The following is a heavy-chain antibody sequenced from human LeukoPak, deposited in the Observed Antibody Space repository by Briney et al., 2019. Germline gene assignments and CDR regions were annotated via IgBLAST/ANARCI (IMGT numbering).Heavy chain of an antibody. CDR2: INAGNGNT. CDR1: GYTLTELS. CDR3: ARGVPTVPHYYYMDV. D-gene: IGHD4-17*01. V-gene: IGHV1-3*03. Sequence: GASVKVSCKVSGYTLTELSMHWVRQAPGQRLEWMGWINAGNGNTKYSQEFQGRVTITRDTSAGTAYMELSSLRSEDMAVYYCARGVPTVPHYYYMDVWGKGTTVTVSS. J-gene: IGHJ6*03.